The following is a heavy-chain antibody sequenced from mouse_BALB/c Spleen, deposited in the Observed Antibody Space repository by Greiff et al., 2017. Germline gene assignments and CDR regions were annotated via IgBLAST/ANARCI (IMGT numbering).Heavy chain of an antibody. CDR3: TRFVMGLRLDY. CDR2: IYPGNSDT. Sequence: EVQLQQSGTVLARPGASVKMSCKASGYTFTSYWMHWVKQRPGQGLEWIGAIYPGNSDTSYNQKFTGKAKLTAVTSTSTAYMELSSLTNEDSAVYYCTRFVMGLRLDYWGQGTTLTVSS. V-gene: IGHV1-5*01. J-gene: IGHJ2*01. D-gene: IGHD2-2*01. CDR1: GYTFTSYW.